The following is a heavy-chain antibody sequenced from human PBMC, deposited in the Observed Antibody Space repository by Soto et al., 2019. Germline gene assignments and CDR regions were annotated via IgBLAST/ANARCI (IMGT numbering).Heavy chain of an antibody. CDR2: IWYDGSNK. CDR3: ARGPDGYDILTGYFGY. D-gene: IGHD3-9*01. J-gene: IGHJ4*02. Sequence: QVQLVESGGGVVQPGRSLRLSCAASGFTFSSYGMHWVRQAPGKGLEWVAVIWYDGSNKYYADSVKGRFTISRVNSKNTLYLQMNSLRAEDTAVYYCARGPDGYDILTGYFGYWGQGTLVTVSS. V-gene: IGHV3-33*01. CDR1: GFTFSSYG.